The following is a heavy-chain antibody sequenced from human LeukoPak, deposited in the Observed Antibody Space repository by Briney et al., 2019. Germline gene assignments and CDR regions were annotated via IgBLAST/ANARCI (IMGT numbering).Heavy chain of an antibody. J-gene: IGHJ3*02. CDR3: ARSCSGGSCYSALGAFDI. D-gene: IGHD2-15*01. CDR1: GYTFTSYY. CDR2: INPSGGST. Sequence: ASVKVSFKASGYTFTSYYMHWVRQAPGQGLEWMGIINPSGGSTSYAQKFQGRVTMTRDMSTSTVYMELSSLRSEDKAVYYCARSCSGGSCYSALGAFDIWGQGTMVTVSS. V-gene: IGHV1-46*01.